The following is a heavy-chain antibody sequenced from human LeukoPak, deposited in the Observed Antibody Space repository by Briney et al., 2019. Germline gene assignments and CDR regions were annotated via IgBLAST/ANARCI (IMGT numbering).Heavy chain of an antibody. D-gene: IGHD3-10*01. J-gene: IGHJ6*02. V-gene: IGHV3-66*01. CDR3: ARDMYYGSGTPIQYGMDV. Sequence: QAGGSLRLSCAASGFTVSSNYISWVRQAPGKGLEWVSVIYSGGSTYYADSVKGRFTISRDNSKNTLYLQMNSLRAEDTAVYYCARDMYYGSGTPIQYGMDVWGQGTTVTVSS. CDR1: GFTVSSNY. CDR2: IYSGGST.